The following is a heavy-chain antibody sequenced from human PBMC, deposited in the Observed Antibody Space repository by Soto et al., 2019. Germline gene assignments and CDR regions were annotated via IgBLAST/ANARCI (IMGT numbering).Heavy chain of an antibody. D-gene: IGHD5-12*01. CDR1: GFTFNSYA. CDR2: ISGSGGTT. V-gene: IGHV3-23*01. CDR3: ARGYSGYEN. Sequence: EVHLLESGGGLVQPGGSLRLSCAASGFTFNSYAMSWVRQAPGKGLQWVSTISGSGGTTYYADSVKGRFSISRDNSKNTVYLQMSSLRAEDTAVYYCARGYSGYENWGQGTLVTVSS. J-gene: IGHJ4*02.